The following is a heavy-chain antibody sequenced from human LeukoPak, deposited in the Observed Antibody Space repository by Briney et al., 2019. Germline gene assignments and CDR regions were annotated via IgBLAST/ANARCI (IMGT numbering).Heavy chain of an antibody. D-gene: IGHD3-3*01. CDR1: GGSISSYY. Sequence: SETLSLTCTVSGGSISSYYWSWVRQPPGKGLEWIGYIYYSGSTNYNPSLKSRVTISVDTSKNQFSLKLSSVTAADTAVYYCASYDFWSGYPHYWGQGTLVTVYS. J-gene: IGHJ4*02. V-gene: IGHV4-59*01. CDR2: IYYSGST. CDR3: ASYDFWSGYPHY.